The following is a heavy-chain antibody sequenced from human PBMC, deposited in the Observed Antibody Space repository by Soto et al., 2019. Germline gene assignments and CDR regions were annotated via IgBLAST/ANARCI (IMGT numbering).Heavy chain of an antibody. CDR2: VYWDDDK. V-gene: IGHV2-5*02. D-gene: IGHD6-13*01. Sequence: QITLKESGPTLVKPTQTLTLTCTFSWFSLSTNGVGVVWIRQPPGKALVWLALVYWDDDKRYSPALRSRLTTTKDTTKNLVVLTIANIDPVNTGTYYCAHRRVEAAGLPPMRYFDYWGAGNLVTVSS. CDR1: WFSLSTNGVG. CDR3: AHRRVEAAGLPPMRYFDY. J-gene: IGHJ4*02.